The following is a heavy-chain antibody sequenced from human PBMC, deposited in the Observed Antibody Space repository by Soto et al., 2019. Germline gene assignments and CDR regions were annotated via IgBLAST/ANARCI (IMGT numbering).Heavy chain of an antibody. V-gene: IGHV3-23*01. Sequence: GGSLRLSCAASGFTFSSYAMSWVRQAPGKGLEWVSAISGSGGSTYYADSVKGRFTISRDNSKNTLYLQMNSLRAEDTAVYYCARVDYDFWSGYAAFDIWGQGTMVTVS. J-gene: IGHJ3*02. CDR3: ARVDYDFWSGYAAFDI. CDR1: GFTFSSYA. D-gene: IGHD3-3*01. CDR2: ISGSGGST.